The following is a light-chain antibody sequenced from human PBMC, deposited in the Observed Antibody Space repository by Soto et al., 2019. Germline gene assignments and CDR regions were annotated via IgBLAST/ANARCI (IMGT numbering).Light chain of an antibody. CDR1: QSIDTY. J-gene: IGKJ1*01. CDR2: AAS. V-gene: IGKV1-39*01. Sequence: DIQMTQSPSSLSASVGDRVTIPCRASQSIDTYLNWYQQKPGKAPKLLIYAASSLQSGVPSRFSGSGYGTEFTLTISGLQPEDSATYYCQQYERYSTFGQGTKVDI. CDR3: QQYERYST.